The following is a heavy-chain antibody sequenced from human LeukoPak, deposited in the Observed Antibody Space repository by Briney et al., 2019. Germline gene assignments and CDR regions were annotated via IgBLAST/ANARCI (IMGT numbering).Heavy chain of an antibody. V-gene: IGHV3-33*06. J-gene: IGHJ6*02. CDR3: AKAVAATGHYYFGMDV. D-gene: IGHD6-19*01. Sequence: GGSLRLSCTASGLTLSSYGMHWVRQAPGKGLEWVAVIWFDGSNKYYADSVKGRLTISRDNSKSTLYLQMNSLRAEDTAVYYCAKAVAATGHYYFGMDVWGQGTTVTVSS. CDR1: GLTLSSYG. CDR2: IWFDGSNK.